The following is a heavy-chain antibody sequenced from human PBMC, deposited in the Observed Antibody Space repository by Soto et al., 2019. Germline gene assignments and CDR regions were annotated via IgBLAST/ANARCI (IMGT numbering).Heavy chain of an antibody. D-gene: IGHD6-6*01. CDR2: IYHSGST. J-gene: IGHJ5*02. Sequence: QVQLQESGPGLVKPSETLSLTCTVSGGSISSYYWSWIRQPPGKGLEWIGYIYHSGSTNYNPSLTSRVPISVDTSKNQFSLKLTSVTAADTAVFYCARSSRVGNWFDPWGQGTLVTVSS. V-gene: IGHV4-59*01. CDR3: ARSSRVGNWFDP. CDR1: GGSISSYY.